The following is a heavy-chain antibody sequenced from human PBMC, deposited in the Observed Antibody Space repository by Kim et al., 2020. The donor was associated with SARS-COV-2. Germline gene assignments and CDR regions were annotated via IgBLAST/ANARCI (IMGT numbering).Heavy chain of an antibody. D-gene: IGHD6-19*01. CDR2: IHPNTGGT. CDR1: GYSFSDYY. V-gene: IGHV1-2*02. J-gene: IGHJ4*02. CDR3: ARDLNGHFSGDY. Sequence: ASVKVSCKASGYSFSDYYMDWVRQAPGQGLEWMGWIHPNTGGTSYAQKFQGRFTMTRDTSINTVNMELSSLISDDTAVYYCARDLNGHFSGDYWGQGTLVTVSS.